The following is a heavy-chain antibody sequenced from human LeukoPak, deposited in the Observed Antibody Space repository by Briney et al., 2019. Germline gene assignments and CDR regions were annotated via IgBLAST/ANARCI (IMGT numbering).Heavy chain of an antibody. CDR1: GFTFDDYA. Sequence: PGRSLRLSCAASGFTFDDYAMHWVRQAPGKGLERVSGISWNSGSIGDADSVKGRFTISRDNAKNSLYLQMNSLRAEDMAVYYCAKDLPSGGWYSWGFQHWGQGTLVTVSS. CDR3: AKDLPSGGWYSWGFQH. CDR2: ISWNSGSI. D-gene: IGHD6-19*01. J-gene: IGHJ1*01. V-gene: IGHV3-9*03.